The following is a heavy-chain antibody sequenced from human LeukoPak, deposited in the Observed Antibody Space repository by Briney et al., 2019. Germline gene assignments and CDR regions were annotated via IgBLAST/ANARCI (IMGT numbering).Heavy chain of an antibody. J-gene: IGHJ5*02. V-gene: IGHV1-18*01. Sequence: RASVKVSCKASGYTFTSYGISWVRQAPGQRLEWMGWISAYNGNTNYAQKLQGRVTMTTDTSTSTAYMELRSLRSDDTAVYYCARIHNLGYCSSTSCRHNWFDPWGQGTLVTVSS. CDR2: ISAYNGNT. D-gene: IGHD2-2*01. CDR1: GYTFTSYG. CDR3: ARIHNLGYCSSTSCRHNWFDP.